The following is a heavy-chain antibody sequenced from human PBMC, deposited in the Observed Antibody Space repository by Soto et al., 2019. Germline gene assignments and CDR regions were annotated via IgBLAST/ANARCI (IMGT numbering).Heavy chain of an antibody. CDR2: IYDDGSA. J-gene: IGHJ5*02. CDR3: ARAQSPSGASCRKNCFDT. V-gene: IGHV4-59*01. Sequence: SETLSLTCTVSGGSISSSYWSWIRQPPGKGLEWLAYIYDDGSANYNPSLKSRATISLDMSKNQFSLKLTSVTAADTAVYYCARAQSPSGASCRKNCFDTWGQGTLVTVSS. CDR1: GGSISSSY. D-gene: IGHD2-15*01.